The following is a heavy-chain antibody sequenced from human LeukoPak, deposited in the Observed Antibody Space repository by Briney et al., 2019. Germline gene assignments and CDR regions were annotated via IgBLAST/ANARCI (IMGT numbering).Heavy chain of an antibody. Sequence: GRSLRLSCAASGFTFSSYAMHWVRQAPDKGLEWVAVAYGDGDSKYYADSVKGRFSISKDISQNTLSLQMSSLRAEDTAVYFCATGGGYYYSHWGQGTPVTVSS. CDR3: ATGGGYYYSH. CDR2: AYGDGDSK. J-gene: IGHJ4*02. D-gene: IGHD3-22*01. CDR1: GFTFSSYA. V-gene: IGHV3-30*04.